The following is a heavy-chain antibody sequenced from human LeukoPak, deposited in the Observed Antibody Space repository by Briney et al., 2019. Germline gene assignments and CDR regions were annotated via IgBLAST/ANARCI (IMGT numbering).Heavy chain of an antibody. CDR1: GFTFSSYA. J-gene: IGHJ4*02. D-gene: IGHD3-10*01. Sequence: PGGSLRLSCAASGFTFSSYAMSWVRQAPGKGLEWVSAISGSGGSTYYADSVKGRFTISRDNSKNTLYLQTNSLRAEDTAVYYCARDGGATMVRGVATYDSWGQGTLVTVSS. CDR2: ISGSGGST. V-gene: IGHV3-23*01. CDR3: ARDGGATMVRGVATYDS.